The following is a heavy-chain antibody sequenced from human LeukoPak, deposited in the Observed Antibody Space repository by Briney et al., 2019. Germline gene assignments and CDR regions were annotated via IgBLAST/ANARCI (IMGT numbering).Heavy chain of an antibody. Sequence: AGGSLRLSCAASGFTFSSYAMSWVRQAPGKGLEWVSAISGSGSTYYADSVKGRFTISRDNSKNTLYLQMNSLRAEDTAVYYCANWPDAFDIWGQGTMVTVSS. CDR3: ANWPDAFDI. V-gene: IGHV3-23*01. CDR1: GFTFSSYA. CDR2: ISGSGST. J-gene: IGHJ3*02.